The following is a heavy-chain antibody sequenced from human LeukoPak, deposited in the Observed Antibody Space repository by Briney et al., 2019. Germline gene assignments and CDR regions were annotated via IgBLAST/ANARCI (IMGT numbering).Heavy chain of an antibody. CDR1: GYTFTSYD. D-gene: IGHD3-16*02. CDR3: ARGPLVRLPSSFDP. CDR2: MNPNTGNT. Sequence: ASVKVSCKASGYTFTSYDINWVRQATGQGLEWMGWMNPNTGNTGSAKRFQGRVTMTRDTSISTAYMELSSLRSKDTAVYYCARGPLVRLPSSFDPWGQGTLVTVSS. V-gene: IGHV1-8*01. J-gene: IGHJ5*02.